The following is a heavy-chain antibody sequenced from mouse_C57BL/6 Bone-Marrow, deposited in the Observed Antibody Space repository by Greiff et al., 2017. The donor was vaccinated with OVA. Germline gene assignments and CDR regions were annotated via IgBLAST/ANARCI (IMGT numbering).Heavy chain of an antibody. V-gene: IGHV1-59*01. J-gene: IGHJ2*01. Sequence: VQLQQPGAELVRPGTSVKLSCKASGYTFTSYWMHWVKQRPGQGLEWIGVIDPSDSYTNYNQKFKGKATLTVDTSSSTAYMQLSSLTSEDSAVYYCAQGFDYWGQGTTLTVSS. CDR3: AQGFDY. CDR2: IDPSDSYT. CDR1: GYTFTSYW. D-gene: IGHD3-2*02.